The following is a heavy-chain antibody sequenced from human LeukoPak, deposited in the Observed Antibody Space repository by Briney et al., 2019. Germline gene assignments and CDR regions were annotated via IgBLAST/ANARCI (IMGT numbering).Heavy chain of an antibody. CDR3: ARGTPGSYLGY. CDR1: GYSFTGYY. CDR2: INPNSGGT. J-gene: IGHJ4*02. Sequence: ASVKVSCKASGYSFTGYYLHWVRQAPGQGLEWMGWINPNSGGTNYAQKFKGWVTLTRDTSINTTYMELSRLASDVTAVYFCARGTPGSYLGYWGQGALVTVSS. V-gene: IGHV1-2*04. D-gene: IGHD3-16*02.